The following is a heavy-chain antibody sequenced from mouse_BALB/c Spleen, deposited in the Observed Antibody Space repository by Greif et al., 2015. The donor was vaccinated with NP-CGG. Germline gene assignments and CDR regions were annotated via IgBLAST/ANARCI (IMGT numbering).Heavy chain of an antibody. V-gene: IGHV14-3*02. Sequence: VRLQQSGAELVKPGASVKLSCTASGFNIKDTYMHWVKQRPEQGLEWIGRIDPANGNTKYDPKFQGKATITADTSSNTAYLQLSSLTSEDTAVYYCARSGYYGSSYWYFDVWGAGTTVTVSS. CDR1: GFNIKDTY. J-gene: IGHJ1*01. CDR3: ARSGYYGSSYWYFDV. D-gene: IGHD1-1*01. CDR2: IDPANGNT.